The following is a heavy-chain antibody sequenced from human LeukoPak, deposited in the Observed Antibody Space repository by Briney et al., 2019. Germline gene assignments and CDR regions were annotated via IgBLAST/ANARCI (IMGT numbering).Heavy chain of an antibody. CDR3: ASLRDYVWGSYRYTFDY. CDR1: GYTFTGYY. D-gene: IGHD3-16*02. Sequence: ASVKVSCKASGYTFTGYYMHWVRQAPGQGLEWMGWINPNSGGTNYAQKFQGRVTMTRDTSISTAYMELSSLRSEDTAVYYCASLRDYVWGSYRYTFDYWGQGTLVTVSS. CDR2: INPNSGGT. J-gene: IGHJ4*02. V-gene: IGHV1-2*02.